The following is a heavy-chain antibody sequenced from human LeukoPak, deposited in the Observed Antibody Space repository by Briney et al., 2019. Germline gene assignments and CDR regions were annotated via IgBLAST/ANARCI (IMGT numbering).Heavy chain of an antibody. CDR2: IYYSGST. J-gene: IGHJ4*02. D-gene: IGHD6-13*01. V-gene: IGHV4-59*01. Sequence: PSETLSLTATVYGGSISSYYWGWIRQPPGKGLEWSGYIYYSGSTNYNPSLKSRVTISVNTSNNPFSLKLSSVTAADAAVYYWARYHLNIATFDYWGQGTLVTVSS. CDR1: GGSISSYY. CDR3: ARYHLNIATFDY.